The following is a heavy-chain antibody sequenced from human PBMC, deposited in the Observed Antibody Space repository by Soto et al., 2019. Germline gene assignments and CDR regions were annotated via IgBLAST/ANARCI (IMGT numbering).Heavy chain of an antibody. CDR3: ARDRVAVAGTYYYYDGMDV. V-gene: IGHV3-66*01. CDR1: GFTVSSNY. CDR2: IYSGGST. Sequence: EVQLVESGGGLVQPGGSLRLSCAASGFTVSSNYMSWVRQAPGKGLEWVSVIYSGGSTYYADSVKGRFTISSDNSKNTLYLQMNSLRAEDTAVYYCARDRVAVAGTYYYYDGMDVWGQWTTVTVSS. D-gene: IGHD6-19*01. J-gene: IGHJ6*02.